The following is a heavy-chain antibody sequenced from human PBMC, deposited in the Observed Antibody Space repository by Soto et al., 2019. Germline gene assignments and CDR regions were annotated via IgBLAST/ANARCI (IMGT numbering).Heavy chain of an antibody. CDR3: ARSQGSSTSLEIYYYYYYGMDV. CDR1: GGTFSSYA. D-gene: IGHD2-2*01. Sequence: QVQLVQSGAEVKKPGSSVKVSCKASGGTFSSYAISWVRQAPGQGLEWMGGIIPISDTTNYAQKFQGRVTITADESTSTASMELSRLRSEDTAVYYCARSQGSSTSLEIYYYYYYGMDVWGQGTTVTVSS. CDR2: IIPISDTT. J-gene: IGHJ6*02. V-gene: IGHV1-69*01.